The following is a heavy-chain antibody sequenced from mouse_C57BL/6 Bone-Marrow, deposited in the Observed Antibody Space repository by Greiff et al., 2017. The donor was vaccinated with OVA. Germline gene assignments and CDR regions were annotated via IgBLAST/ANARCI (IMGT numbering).Heavy chain of an antibody. J-gene: IGHJ4*01. CDR2: IDPANGNT. Sequence: EVMLVESVAELVRPGASVKLSCTASGFNIKNTYMHWVKQRPEQGLEWIGRIDPANGNTKYAPKFQGKATITADTSSNTAYLQLSSLTSEDTAIYYCASGYDYGYYYAMDYWGQGTSVTVSS. V-gene: IGHV14-3*01. CDR3: ASGYDYGYYYAMDY. CDR1: GFNIKNTY. D-gene: IGHD2-4*01.